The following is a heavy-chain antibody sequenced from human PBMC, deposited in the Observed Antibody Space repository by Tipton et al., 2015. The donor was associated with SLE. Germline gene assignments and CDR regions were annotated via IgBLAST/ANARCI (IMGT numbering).Heavy chain of an antibody. CDR2: IYHSGST. CDR1: GGSISSSNW. D-gene: IGHD2-15*01. Sequence: SLRLSCAVSGGSISSSNWWSWVRQPPGKGLEWIGEIYHSGSTNYNPSLKSRVTISVDTSKKQFSLKLSSVTAADTAVYYCAAAWVDAFDIWGQGTMVTVSS. J-gene: IGHJ3*02. CDR3: AAAWVDAFDI. V-gene: IGHV4-4*02.